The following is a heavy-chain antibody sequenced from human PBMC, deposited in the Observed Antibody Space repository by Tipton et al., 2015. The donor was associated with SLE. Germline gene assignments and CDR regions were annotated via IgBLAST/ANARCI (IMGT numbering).Heavy chain of an antibody. V-gene: IGHV4-59*11. D-gene: IGHD3-3*01. CDR3: ATLAIFGVP. J-gene: IGHJ5*02. Sequence: TLSLTCTVSSVSISGHYWSWIRQPPGKGLEWIGYIYYSGSTNYNPSLKSRVTISVDTSKNQFSLKLRSVTAADTAVYYCATLAIFGVPWGQGTLVTVSS. CDR2: IYYSGST. CDR1: SVSISGHY.